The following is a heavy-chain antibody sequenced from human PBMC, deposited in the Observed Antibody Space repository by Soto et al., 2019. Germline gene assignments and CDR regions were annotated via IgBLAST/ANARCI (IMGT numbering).Heavy chain of an antibody. Sequence: PSETLSLTCAVYGGSFSGYYWSWIRQPPGKGLEWIGEINHSGSTNYNPSLMSRVTISVDTSKNQFSLKLSSVTAADTAVYYCARGLGSRAVAGTVPFDPWGQGTLVTVSS. J-gene: IGHJ5*02. V-gene: IGHV4-34*01. CDR1: GGSFSGYY. CDR3: ARGLGSRAVAGTVPFDP. D-gene: IGHD6-19*01. CDR2: INHSGST.